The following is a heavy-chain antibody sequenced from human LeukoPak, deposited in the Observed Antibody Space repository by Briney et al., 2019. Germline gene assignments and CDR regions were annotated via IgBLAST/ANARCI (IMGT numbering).Heavy chain of an antibody. D-gene: IGHD6-19*01. Sequence: PGGSLRLSCAASGFTFSNFAMGWVRQAPGKGLEWVSGISVSGGGTYYADSVKGRFTISRDNSKNTLYLQMNSLRAEDTAVYYCVKSSSSGWLYYFDYWRQGTLVTVSS. CDR3: VKSSSSGWLYYFDY. J-gene: IGHJ4*02. V-gene: IGHV3-23*01. CDR2: ISVSGGGT. CDR1: GFTFSNFA.